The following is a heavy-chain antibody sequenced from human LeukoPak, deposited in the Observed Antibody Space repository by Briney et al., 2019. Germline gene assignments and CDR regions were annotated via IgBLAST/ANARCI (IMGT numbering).Heavy chain of an antibody. CDR3: ARFGGLPAAGVYYYYMDV. CDR2: INHSGST. V-gene: IGHV4-34*01. CDR1: GGSFSGYY. D-gene: IGHD6-13*01. J-gene: IGHJ6*03. Sequence: SETLSLTCAVSGGSFSGYYWNWIRQPPGKGLELIGEINHSGSTNYNPSLKSRVTISVDTYKNQFSLKLSSVTAADTAVYYCARFGGLPAAGVYYYYMDVWGIGTTVTVSS.